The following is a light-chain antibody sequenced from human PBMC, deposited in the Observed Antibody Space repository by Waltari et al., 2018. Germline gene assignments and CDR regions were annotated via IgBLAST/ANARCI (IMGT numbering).Light chain of an antibody. CDR2: AAS. V-gene: IGKV1-39*01. J-gene: IGKJ3*01. Sequence: DIQMTQSPSSLSASVGDRVSITCRASQSISTHLNWYQQKPGKATKLLIYAASNLQSGVPSMFSGRGAETDFTLTISSLQPEDFAVYYCQQSYNTPRTFGPGTKVDIK. CDR1: QSISTH. CDR3: QQSYNTPRT.